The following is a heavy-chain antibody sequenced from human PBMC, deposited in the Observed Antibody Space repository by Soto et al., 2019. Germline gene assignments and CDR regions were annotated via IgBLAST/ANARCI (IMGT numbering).Heavy chain of an antibody. V-gene: IGHV3-74*01. CDR3: AKVTYSSSWYGPPLSLPNEDV. Sequence: PGGSLRLSCAASGFTFSSYWMHWVRQAPGKGLVWVSRINSDGSSTSYADSVKGRFTISRDNAKNTLYLQMNSLRAEDTAVYYCAKVTYSSSWYGPPLSLPNEDVWGQGTTVTVS. D-gene: IGHD6-13*01. CDR1: GFTFSSYW. J-gene: IGHJ6*02. CDR2: INSDGSST.